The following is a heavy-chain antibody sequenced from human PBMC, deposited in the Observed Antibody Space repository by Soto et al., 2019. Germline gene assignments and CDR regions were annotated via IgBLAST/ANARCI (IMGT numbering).Heavy chain of an antibody. D-gene: IGHD6-13*01. CDR2: IYYSGGT. CDR1: GGSISNYY. J-gene: IGHJ4*02. Sequence: SVTLSLTCTVSGGSISNYYWTWIRQPPGKGLELIGYIYYSGGTNYNPSLKSRVTISGDTSKNQFSLKLSSVTAADTAVYYCTYSSSWYYFDYWGQTTLVTVSS. V-gene: IGHV4-59*01. CDR3: TYSSSWYYFDY.